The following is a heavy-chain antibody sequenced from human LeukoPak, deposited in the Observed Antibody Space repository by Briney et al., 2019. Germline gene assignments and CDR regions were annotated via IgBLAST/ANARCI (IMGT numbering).Heavy chain of an antibody. Sequence: PGGSLRLSCAASGFTFRNYAMSWVRQAPGKGLEWVSGINGADTTTLYADSVKGRFTISRDNSKNTLYLQMNSLRAEDTAVYYCAKVSVQPGYSSGWSINWFDPWGQGTLVTVSS. CDR1: GFTFRNYA. J-gene: IGHJ5*02. CDR3: AKVSVQPGYSSGWSINWFDP. V-gene: IGHV3-23*01. D-gene: IGHD6-19*01. CDR2: INGADTTT.